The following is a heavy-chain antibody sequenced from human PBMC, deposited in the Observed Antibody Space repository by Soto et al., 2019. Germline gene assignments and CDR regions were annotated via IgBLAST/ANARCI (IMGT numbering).Heavy chain of an antibody. V-gene: IGHV3-74*01. CDR1: GFTFSSYW. CDR3: AKADYWARGAFDI. CDR2: INSDGSST. J-gene: IGHJ3*02. D-gene: IGHD2-8*02. Sequence: EVQLVESGGGLVQPGGSLRLSCAASGFTFSSYWMHWVRQAPGKGLVWVSRINSDGSSTTYADSVKGRFTISRDNDKNKLYLQMNSLRVEDAAVYYCAKADYWARGAFDIWGPGTMVTVPS.